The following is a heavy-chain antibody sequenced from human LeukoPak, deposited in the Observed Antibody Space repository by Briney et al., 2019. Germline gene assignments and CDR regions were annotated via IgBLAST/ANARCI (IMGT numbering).Heavy chain of an antibody. Sequence: GGSLRLSCAASGFTFSTYTMSWVRQAPGKGLEWVSSISGGSSSIDYADSVKGRFTISRDNAENSVFLQMNSLRAEDTAVYYCTAIHVYWGQGTLVTVSS. D-gene: IGHD2-21*02. J-gene: IGHJ4*02. CDR1: GFTFSTYT. CDR3: TAIHVY. CDR2: ISGGSSSI. V-gene: IGHV3-21*01.